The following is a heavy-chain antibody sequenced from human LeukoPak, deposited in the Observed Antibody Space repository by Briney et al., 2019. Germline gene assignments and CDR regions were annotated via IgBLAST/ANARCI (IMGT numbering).Heavy chain of an antibody. Sequence: PSETLSLTCTVSGGSINSYYWGWIRQPAGKGLEGIGRIYTTGSTNYNPSLKSRVTISVDTSKNQSSLKLTSVTAADTAMYYCARAGYTISYYSLDYWGQGTLVTVSS. CDR3: ARAGYTISYYSLDY. V-gene: IGHV4-4*07. CDR2: IYTTGST. CDR1: GGSINSYY. D-gene: IGHD1-26*01. J-gene: IGHJ4*02.